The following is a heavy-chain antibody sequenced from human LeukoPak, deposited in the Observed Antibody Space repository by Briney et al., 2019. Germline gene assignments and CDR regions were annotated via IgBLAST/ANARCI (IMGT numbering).Heavy chain of an antibody. V-gene: IGHV4-59*01. CDR1: GGSISSYY. CDR2: IYYSGST. Sequence: SETLSLTCTVSGGSISSYYWNWIRQPPGKGLEWIGYIYYSGSTHYNPSLKSRVTMSVDTFKNHFSLNLSSVTAADTAVYYCALSRGGYYDSRSPSWAFDIWGQGTMVTVSS. D-gene: IGHD3-22*01. CDR3: ALSRGGYYDSRSPSWAFDI. J-gene: IGHJ3*02.